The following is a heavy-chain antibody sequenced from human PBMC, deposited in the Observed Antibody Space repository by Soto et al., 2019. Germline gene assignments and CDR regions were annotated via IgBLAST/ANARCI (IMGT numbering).Heavy chain of an antibody. CDR2: ISGSGGST. CDR1: GFTFSSYA. J-gene: IGHJ2*01. D-gene: IGHD4-17*01. Sequence: EVQLLESGGGLVQPGGSLRLSCAASGFTFSSYAMSWVRQAPGKGLEWVSAISGSGGSTYYADSVKGRFTISRDNSKNTLYLQMSSLRAEDTAVYYCASGDSDLWYFDLWGRGTLVTVSS. V-gene: IGHV3-23*01. CDR3: ASGDSDLWYFDL.